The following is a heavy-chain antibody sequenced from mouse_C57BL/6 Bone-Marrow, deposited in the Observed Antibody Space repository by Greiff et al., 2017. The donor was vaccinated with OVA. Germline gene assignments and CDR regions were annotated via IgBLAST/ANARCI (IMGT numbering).Heavy chain of an antibody. D-gene: IGHD3-2*02. CDR2: IDPEDGDT. Sequence: VQLQQSGAELVRPGASVKLSCTASGFNIKDYYMHWVKQRPEQGLEWIGRIDPEDGDTEYAPKFQGKATMTADTSSNTAYLQLSSLTSEDTAVYYCTTTAHATSCLDYWGQGTTLTVSS. CDR1: GFNIKDYY. V-gene: IGHV14-1*01. CDR3: TTTAHATSCLDY. J-gene: IGHJ2*01.